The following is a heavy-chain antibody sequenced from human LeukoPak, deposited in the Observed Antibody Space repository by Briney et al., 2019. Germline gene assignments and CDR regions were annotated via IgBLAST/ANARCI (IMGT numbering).Heavy chain of an antibody. D-gene: IGHD3-10*01. J-gene: IGHJ5*02. Sequence: SETLSLTCTVSGGSISSYYWSWIRQPAGKGLEWIGRIYTSGSTNYNPSLKSRVTMSVDTSKNQFSLKLSSVTAADTAVYYCARRVVYGSGTVRGFDPWGQGTLVTVSS. CDR1: GGSISSYY. CDR2: IYTSGST. CDR3: ARRVVYGSGTVRGFDP. V-gene: IGHV4-4*07.